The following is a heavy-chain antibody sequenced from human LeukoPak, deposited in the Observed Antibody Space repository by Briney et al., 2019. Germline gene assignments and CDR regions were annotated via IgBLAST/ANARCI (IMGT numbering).Heavy chain of an antibody. CDR3: ARDRLGAVAGTGDY. Sequence: GASVTVSCKASGGTFSSYAISWVRQAPGQGLEWMGGIIPIFGTANYAQKFQGRVTITADESTSTAYMELSSLRSEDTAVYYCARDRLGAVAGTGDYWGQGTLVTVSS. CDR1: GGTFSSYA. CDR2: IIPIFGTA. J-gene: IGHJ4*02. V-gene: IGHV1-69*13. D-gene: IGHD6-19*01.